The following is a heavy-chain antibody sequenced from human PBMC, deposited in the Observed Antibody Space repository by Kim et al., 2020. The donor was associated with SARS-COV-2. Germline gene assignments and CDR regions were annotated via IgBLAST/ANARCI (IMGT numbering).Heavy chain of an antibody. Sequence: DSVKCRFTSSSDTAKNSLYLQMSTLRAEDTAVYYCARVLYGAGSHYYFDYWGQGTLVTVSS. CDR3: ARVLYGAGSHYYFDY. J-gene: IGHJ4*02. D-gene: IGHD3-10*01. V-gene: IGHV3-11*01.